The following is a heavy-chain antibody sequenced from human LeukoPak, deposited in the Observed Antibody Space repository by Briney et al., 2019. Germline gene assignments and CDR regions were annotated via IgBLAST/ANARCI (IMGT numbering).Heavy chain of an antibody. CDR2: INHSGST. CDR1: GGSFSGYY. V-gene: IGHV4-34*01. CDR3: AREGHSSGSSLPWFDP. D-gene: IGHD3-22*01. J-gene: IGHJ5*02. Sequence: SETLSLTCAVYGGSFSGYYWSWIRQPPGKGLEWIGEINHSGSTNYNPSLKSRVTISVDTSKNQFSLKLSSVTAADTAVYYCAREGHSSGSSLPWFDPWGQGTLVTVSS.